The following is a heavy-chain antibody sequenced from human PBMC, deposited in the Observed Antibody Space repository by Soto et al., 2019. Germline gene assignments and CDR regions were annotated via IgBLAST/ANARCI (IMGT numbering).Heavy chain of an antibody. J-gene: IGHJ4*02. D-gene: IGHD6-19*01. V-gene: IGHV3-30*18. CDR3: AKAQKVTQAVAGSEFDY. CDR2: ISYDGSNK. CDR1: GFTFSSYG. Sequence: GGPLRLSCAASGFTFSSYGMHWVRQAPGKGLEWVAVISYDGSNKYYADSVKGRFTISRDNSKNTLYLQMNSLRAEDTAVYFCAKAQKVTQAVAGSEFDYWGQGTLVTVSS.